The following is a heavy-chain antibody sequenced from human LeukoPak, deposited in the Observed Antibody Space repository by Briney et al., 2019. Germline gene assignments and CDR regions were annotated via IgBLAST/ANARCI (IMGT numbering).Heavy chain of an antibody. CDR1: GGSISSYY. CDR2: IYTSGST. J-gene: IGHJ4*02. D-gene: IGHD6-19*01. V-gene: IGHV4-4*07. CDR3: ARVEGSGWYRYFDY. Sequence: ASETLSLTCTVSGGSISSYYWSWIRQPAGKGLEWIGRIYTSGSTNYNPSLKSRVTMSVDTSKNQFSLKLSSVTAADTAVYYCARVEGSGWYRYFDYWGQGTLATVSS.